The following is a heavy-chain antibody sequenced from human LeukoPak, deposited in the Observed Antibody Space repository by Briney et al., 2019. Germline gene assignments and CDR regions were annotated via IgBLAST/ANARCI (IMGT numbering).Heavy chain of an antibody. D-gene: IGHD3-10*01. Sequence: GGSLRLSCAASGFTFSSYSMSWVRQAPEKGLEWVSTVRSDGGDTKCADSVKGRFTISRDNSKNTLYLEMNSLRAEDTAVYYCARGGITTWLDPWGQGTLVTVSS. CDR2: VRSDGGDT. J-gene: IGHJ5*02. CDR1: GFTFSSYS. V-gene: IGHV3-23*01. CDR3: ARGGITTWLDP.